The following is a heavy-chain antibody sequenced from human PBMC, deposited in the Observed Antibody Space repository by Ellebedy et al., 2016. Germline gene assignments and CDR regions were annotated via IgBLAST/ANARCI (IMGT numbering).Heavy chain of an antibody. V-gene: IGHV3-23*01. Sequence: GGSLRLSXAASGFTFSSYAMSWVRQAPGKGLEWVSAISGGGGSTFYADSVKGRFTISRDNSKNTLYLQMNSLRAEDTAVYYCAKDLWVVVAATRIDYWGQGTLVTVSS. J-gene: IGHJ4*02. CDR3: AKDLWVVVAATRIDY. CDR2: ISGGGGST. CDR1: GFTFSSYA. D-gene: IGHD2-15*01.